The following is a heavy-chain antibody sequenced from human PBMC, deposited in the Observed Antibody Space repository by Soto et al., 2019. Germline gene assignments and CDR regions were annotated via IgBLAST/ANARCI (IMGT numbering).Heavy chain of an antibody. Sequence: ASVKVSCKASGYTFTSYGISWVRRAPGQGLEWMGWISAYNGNTNYAQKLQGRVTMTTDTSTSTAYMELRSLRSDDTAVYYCARDFGAYYDILTGYYMDPDAFDIWGQGTMVTVSS. CDR1: GYTFTSYG. CDR2: ISAYNGNT. D-gene: IGHD3-9*01. V-gene: IGHV1-18*01. J-gene: IGHJ3*02. CDR3: ARDFGAYYDILTGYYMDPDAFDI.